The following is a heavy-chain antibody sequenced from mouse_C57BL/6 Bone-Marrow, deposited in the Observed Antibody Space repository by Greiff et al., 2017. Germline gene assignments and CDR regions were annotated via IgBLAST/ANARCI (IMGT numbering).Heavy chain of an antibody. CDR3: AREGATMVTTRDFDY. V-gene: IGHV1-80*01. J-gene: IGHJ2*01. CDR1: GYAFSSYW. D-gene: IGHD2-2*01. Sequence: VQLQQSGAELVKPGASVKISCKASGYAFSSYWMNWVKQRPGKGLEWIGQIYPGDGDTNYNGKFKGKATLTADKSSSTAYMQLSSLTSEDSAVYFCAREGATMVTTRDFDYWGQGTTLTVSS. CDR2: IYPGDGDT.